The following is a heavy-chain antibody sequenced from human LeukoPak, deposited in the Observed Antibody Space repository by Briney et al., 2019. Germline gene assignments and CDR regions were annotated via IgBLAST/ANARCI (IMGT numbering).Heavy chain of an antibody. J-gene: IGHJ4*02. D-gene: IGHD6-19*01. CDR3: ARGTAVAGTYYFDY. Sequence: SETLSLTCTVSGYSISGGYYWGWIRQPPGKGLEWIGSIYHSGSTYYNPSLKSRVTISVDTSKNQFSLKLSSVTAADTAVYYCARGTAVAGTYYFDYWGQGTLVTVSS. CDR2: IYHSGST. CDR1: GYSISGGYY. V-gene: IGHV4-38-2*02.